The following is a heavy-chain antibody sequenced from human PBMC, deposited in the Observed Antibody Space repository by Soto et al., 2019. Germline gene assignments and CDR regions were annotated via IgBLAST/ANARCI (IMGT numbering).Heavy chain of an antibody. CDR3: TKNSAYALDY. V-gene: IGHV4-4*02. D-gene: IGHD5-12*01. CDR2: LHHGGST. Sequence: SETLSLTCDVSRYSINNNNWWSWVRQPPGGGLEWIGELHHGGSTNYNPSLESRATFSVDISKNQFFLKLSSVTAADTAVYYCTKNSAYALDYWGQGTLVTSPQ. CDR1: RYSINNNNW. J-gene: IGHJ4*02.